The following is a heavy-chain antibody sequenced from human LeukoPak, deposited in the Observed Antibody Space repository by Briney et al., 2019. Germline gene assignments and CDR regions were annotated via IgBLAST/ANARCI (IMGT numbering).Heavy chain of an antibody. CDR2: ISGYNGNT. CDR3: ARDSSSGYPPLFDY. D-gene: IGHD3-22*01. J-gene: IGHJ4*02. V-gene: IGHV1-18*01. Sequence: ASVKLSCKASGYTCTSYGISWVRHAPGQGLGWMGWISGYNGNTNYAQKLQGRVTMTTDTSTSTAYMELRSLRSDDAAVYYCARDSSSGYPPLFDYWGQGTLVTVSS. CDR1: GYTCTSYG.